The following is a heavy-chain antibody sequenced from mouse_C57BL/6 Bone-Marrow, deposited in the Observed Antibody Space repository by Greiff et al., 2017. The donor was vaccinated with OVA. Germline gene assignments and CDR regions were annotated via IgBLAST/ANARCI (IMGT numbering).Heavy chain of an antibody. V-gene: IGHV1-42*01. D-gene: IGHD2-3*01. J-gene: IGHJ4*01. CDR3: ARNGYYDYAMDY. Sequence: EVQLQQSGPELVKPGASVKISCKASGYSFTGYYMNWVKQSPEKSLEWIGEINPSTGGTTYNQKFKAKATLTVDKSSSTAYMQLKSLTSEDSAVYYCARNGYYDYAMDYWGQGTSVTVSS. CDR1: GYSFTGYY. CDR2: INPSTGGT.